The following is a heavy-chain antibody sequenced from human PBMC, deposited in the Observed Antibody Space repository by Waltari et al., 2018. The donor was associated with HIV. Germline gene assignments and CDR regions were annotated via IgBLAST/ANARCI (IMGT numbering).Heavy chain of an antibody. J-gene: IGHJ4*02. CDR2: IKQDGSEK. CDR3: AREYSSSSYYFDY. V-gene: IGHV3-7*01. Sequence: EVQLVESGGGLVQPGGSLRLSCAASGFTFSSYWMSWVRQDPGKGLEWVANIKQDGSEKYYVDSVKGRFTISRDNAKNSLYLQMNSLRAEDTAVYYCAREYSSSSYYFDYWGQGTLVTVSS. CDR1: GFTFSSYW. D-gene: IGHD6-6*01.